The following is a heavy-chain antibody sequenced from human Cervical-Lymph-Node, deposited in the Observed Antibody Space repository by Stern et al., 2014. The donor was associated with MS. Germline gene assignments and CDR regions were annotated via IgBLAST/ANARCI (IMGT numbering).Heavy chain of an antibody. J-gene: IGHJ5*02. CDR3: ALSSETSDRWYSLGYDL. Sequence: VQLVESGAEVKKPGSSVKVSCKASGGTFSEFPSSWVRQAPGQGLEWMGGMFPVFGTPTYAQEFRSSVTITADVSTSTVYMELSSLRSDDTAVYYCALSSETSDRWYSLGYDLWGQGTLVTVSS. V-gene: IGHV1-69*01. CDR1: GGTFSEFP. D-gene: IGHD6-13*01. CDR2: MFPVFGTP.